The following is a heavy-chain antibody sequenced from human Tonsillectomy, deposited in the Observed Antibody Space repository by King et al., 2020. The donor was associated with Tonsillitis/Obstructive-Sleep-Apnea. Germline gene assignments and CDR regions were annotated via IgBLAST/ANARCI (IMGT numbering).Heavy chain of an antibody. Sequence: VPLQQWGAGLLKPSETLSLTCAVYGGSFSGYYWSWIRPPPGKGLEWIGEINHSGSTNYNPSLKSRVTISVDTSKNQFSLKLSSVTAADTAVYYCARVAARPPRRGNWFDPWGQGTLVTVSS. CDR3: ARVAARPPRRGNWFDP. CDR2: INHSGST. V-gene: IGHV4-34*01. J-gene: IGHJ5*02. D-gene: IGHD6-6*01. CDR1: GGSFSGYY.